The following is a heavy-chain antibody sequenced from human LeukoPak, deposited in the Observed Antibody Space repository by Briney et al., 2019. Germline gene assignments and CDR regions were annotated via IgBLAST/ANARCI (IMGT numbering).Heavy chain of an antibody. CDR2: ISGSGGST. J-gene: IGHJ4*02. D-gene: IGHD3-22*01. CDR3: AKNPTRGVEVIVYFDY. Sequence: GGSLRLSCAASGFTFSSYAMSWVRQAPGKGLEWVSAISGSGGSTYYADSVKGRFTISRDNSKNTLYLQMNSLRAEDTAVYYCAKNPTRGVEVIVYFDYWGQGTLVIVSS. CDR1: GFTFSSYA. V-gene: IGHV3-23*01.